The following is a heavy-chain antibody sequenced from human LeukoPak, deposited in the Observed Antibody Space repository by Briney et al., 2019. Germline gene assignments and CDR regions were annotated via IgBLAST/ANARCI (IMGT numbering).Heavy chain of an antibody. CDR3: ARGALVGNWYFFDY. V-gene: IGHV3-48*03. Sequence: GGSLRLSCAASGFTFSSYEMNWVRQAPGKGLEWVSYISSSGSTIYYADSVKGRFTISRDNAKNSLYLQMNSLRAEDTAVYYCARGALVGNWYFFDYWGQGTLVTVSS. D-gene: IGHD1-1*01. CDR1: GFTFSSYE. CDR2: ISSSGSTI. J-gene: IGHJ4*02.